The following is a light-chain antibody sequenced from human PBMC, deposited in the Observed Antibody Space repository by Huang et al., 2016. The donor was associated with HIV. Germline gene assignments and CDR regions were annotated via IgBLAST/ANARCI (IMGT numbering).Light chain of an antibody. Sequence: EIVMTQSPAPLFVSPGERATLSCRASQSISSNLAWYQQKPGQAPRVLIYGASTRASGVPARFSGAGSGTEFTLTISSLQSEDLAVYYCQQYDQWPPGYTFGQGTKL. CDR2: GAS. CDR1: QSISSN. J-gene: IGKJ2*01. CDR3: QQYDQWPPGYT. V-gene: IGKV3-15*01.